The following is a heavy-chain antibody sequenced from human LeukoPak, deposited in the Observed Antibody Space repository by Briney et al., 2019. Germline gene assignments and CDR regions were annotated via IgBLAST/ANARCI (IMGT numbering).Heavy chain of an antibody. CDR2: ISSDSGSI. CDR3: AKRGQGFDY. J-gene: IGHJ4*02. CDR1: GFTFDDYG. D-gene: IGHD3-10*01. V-gene: IGHV3-9*01. Sequence: PGGSLRLSCEASGFTFDDYGMHWVRQTPGKGLEWVSGISSDSGSIGYADSVKGRFTISRDNAKSTLYLQMNSLRDEDTALYYCAKRGQGFDYWGQGTLVTVSS.